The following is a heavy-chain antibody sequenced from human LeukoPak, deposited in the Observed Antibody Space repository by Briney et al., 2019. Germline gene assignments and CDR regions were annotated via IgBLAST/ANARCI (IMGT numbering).Heavy chain of an antibody. CDR3: ARLTLVTLGGGGY. CDR2: IYYSGST. Sequence: PSQTLSLTCSVSGGSVSSGGYYWSWIRQPTGKGLEWIGYIYYSGSTYYNPSLKSRVTISVDTSKNQFSLKLSSVTAADTAVYYCARLTLVTLGGGGYWGQGTLVTVSS. CDR1: GGSVSSGGYY. D-gene: IGHD4-23*01. V-gene: IGHV4-30-4*07. J-gene: IGHJ4*02.